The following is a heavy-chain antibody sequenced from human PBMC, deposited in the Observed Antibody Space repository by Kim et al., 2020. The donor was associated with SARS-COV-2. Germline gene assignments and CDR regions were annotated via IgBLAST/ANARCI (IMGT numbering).Heavy chain of an antibody. CDR3: ARHRHITTVTFYWYCDL. J-gene: IGHJ2*01. CDR2: IFGSGSGT. V-gene: IGHV3-23*01. CDR1: GFTFRNYA. Sequence: GGSLRLSCAASGFTFRNYAMSWVRQAPGKGLEWVSGIFGSGSGTYYADSVKGRSTISRDNSQSTLYLQMNNLRADDTAVYYCARHRHITTVTFYWYCDLWGHGTLVTVST. D-gene: IGHD2-21*01.